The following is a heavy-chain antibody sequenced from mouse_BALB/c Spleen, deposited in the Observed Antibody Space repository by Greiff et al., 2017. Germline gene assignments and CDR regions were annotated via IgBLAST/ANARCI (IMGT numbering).Heavy chain of an antibody. CDR3: ALLGDYAMDY. CDR2: IYPYNGGT. Sequence: EVKLQQSGPELVKPGASVKISCKASGYTFTDYNMHWVKQSHGKSLEWIGCIYPYNGGTGYNQKFKSKATLTVDNSSSTAYMELRSLTSEDSAVYYCALLGDYAMDYWGQGTSVTVSS. CDR1: GYTFTDYN. V-gene: IGHV1S29*02. D-gene: IGHD4-1*01. J-gene: IGHJ4*01.